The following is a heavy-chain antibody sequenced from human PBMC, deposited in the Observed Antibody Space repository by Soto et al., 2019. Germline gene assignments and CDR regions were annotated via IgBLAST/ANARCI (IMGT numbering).Heavy chain of an antibody. CDR1: GLSIKTGGYY. Sequence: PSETLSLTCSVSGLSIKTGGYYWTWIRQHPERGLEWIGYIYYGGTTYFNPSLESRISMSVDLSMNQFSMRLTSVTDADTAVYYCVTNRGYDFYYLDSWGQGAQVTVSS. CDR2: IYYGGTT. V-gene: IGHV4-31*03. CDR3: VTNRGYDFYYLDS. D-gene: IGHD5-12*01. J-gene: IGHJ4*02.